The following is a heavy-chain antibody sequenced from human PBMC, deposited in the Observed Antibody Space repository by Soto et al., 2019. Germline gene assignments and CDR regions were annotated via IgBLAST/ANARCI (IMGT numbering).Heavy chain of an antibody. Sequence: SETLSLTCTISGGSISVYYWSWIRQPPGRALEWIGYIYDSGSPYYNPSLRSRVIISADTSKNQISLKLTSATAADTAVYYCASWDGYNKYFFGWGQGTLVTVSS. CDR2: IYDSGSP. V-gene: IGHV4-59*01. CDR1: GGSISVYY. CDR3: ASWDGYNKYFFG. D-gene: IGHD4-4*01. J-gene: IGHJ4*02.